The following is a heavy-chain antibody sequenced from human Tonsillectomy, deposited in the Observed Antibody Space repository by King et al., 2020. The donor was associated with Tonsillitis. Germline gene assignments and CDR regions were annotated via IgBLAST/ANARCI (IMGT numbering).Heavy chain of an antibody. Sequence: VQLVESGGGLVQPGRSLRLSCAASGFTFDDYAMHWVRQAPGKGLEWVSRISWNNDDIAQADSVKGRFTISRDNAKNSLYLQMNSLRTEDTALYYCAKPRYGYSTSPLFDYWGQGILVTVSS. V-gene: IGHV3-9*01. CDR1: GFTFDDYA. CDR3: AKPRYGYSTSPLFDY. J-gene: IGHJ4*02. D-gene: IGHD6-6*01. CDR2: ISWNNDDI.